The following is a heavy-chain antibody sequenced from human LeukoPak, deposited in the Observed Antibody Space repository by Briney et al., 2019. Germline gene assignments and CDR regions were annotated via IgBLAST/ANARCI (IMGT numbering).Heavy chain of an antibody. V-gene: IGHV3-30*04. J-gene: IGHJ4*02. CDR1: GFTFSSYT. D-gene: IGHD3-10*01. CDR2: LSLDEITK. Sequence: PGGSLRLPCAPSGFTFSSYTMHSVRQVPGKGLDGVAVLSLDEITKYDVDPVRGRFTITRDNSKSTLNLQMNSLRAEDTAVYSRARDPIGAAPDYFAYWGQGTLVTVSS. CDR3: ARDPIGAAPDYFAY.